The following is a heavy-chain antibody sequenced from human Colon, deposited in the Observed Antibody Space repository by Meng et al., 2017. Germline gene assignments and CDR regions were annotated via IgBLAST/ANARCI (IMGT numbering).Heavy chain of an antibody. D-gene: IGHD3-9*01. CDR3: ARLGAGVLTGYRPLSWFDP. CDR1: GYSISSGFC. V-gene: IGHV4-38-2*02. J-gene: IGHJ5*02. CDR2: ILHTGTT. Sequence: SETLSLTCTVSGYSISSGFCWGWIRQPPGRGLEWIGTILHTGTTYYNPSLKSRVIISVDTSKNQFSLKATSVTAADTAVYYCARLGAGVLTGYRPLSWFDPWGQGTLVTVSS.